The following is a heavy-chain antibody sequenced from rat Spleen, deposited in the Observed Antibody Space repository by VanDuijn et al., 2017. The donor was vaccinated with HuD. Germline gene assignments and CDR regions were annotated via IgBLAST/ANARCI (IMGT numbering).Heavy chain of an antibody. J-gene: IGHJ2*01. D-gene: IGHD3-1*01. CDR1: GFTFRDYG. CDR2: ISYDGGST. CDR3: ARGPPFDY. Sequence: EVQLVESGGGLVQPGRSMKLSCAASGFTFRDYGMAWVLQAPTKGLEWVASISYDGGSTYYRDSVKGRFTISRHNAKSTLYLQMNSLRSEDTATYYCARGPPFDYWGQGVMVTVSS. V-gene: IGHV5-22*01.